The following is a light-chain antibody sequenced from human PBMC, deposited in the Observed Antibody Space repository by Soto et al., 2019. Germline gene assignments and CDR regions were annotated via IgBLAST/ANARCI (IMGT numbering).Light chain of an antibody. CDR1: SSDVGGYNY. V-gene: IGLV2-14*03. J-gene: IGLJ2*01. Sequence: QSALTQPASVSGSPGQSITISCTGTSSDVGGYNYVSWYQQHPGKAPKLMIFDVSNRPSGVSNRFSGSKSGNTASLTISGLQAEDEADYYCSSYTVINTPRVFGGGTKLTVL. CDR3: SSYTVINTPRV. CDR2: DVS.